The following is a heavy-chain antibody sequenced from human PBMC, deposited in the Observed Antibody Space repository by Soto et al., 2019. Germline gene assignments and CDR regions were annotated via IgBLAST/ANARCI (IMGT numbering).Heavy chain of an antibody. D-gene: IGHD2-15*01. CDR3: ARGDLQGYCSGGSCYSAFDI. CDR1: GGSFSGYY. V-gene: IGHV4-34*01. CDR2: INHSGST. Sequence: HSETLSLTCAVYGGSFSGYYWSWIRQPPGKGLEWIGEINHSGSTNYNPSLKSRVTISVDTSKNQFSLKLSSVTAADTAVYYCARGDLQGYCSGGSCYSAFDIWGQGTMVTVSS. J-gene: IGHJ3*02.